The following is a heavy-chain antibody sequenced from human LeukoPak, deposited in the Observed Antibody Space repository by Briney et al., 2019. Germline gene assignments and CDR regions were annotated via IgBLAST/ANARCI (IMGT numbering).Heavy chain of an antibody. J-gene: IGHJ6*02. D-gene: IGHD2-15*01. CDR1: RVTLSSYG. V-gene: IGHV3-33*01. CDR2: IWYDGSNK. CDR3: ARGSRFGVVVVVAAGGMDV. Sequence: PRGSLRVSRAAPRVTLSSYGMHTVRQALGGGLEWVAVIWYDGSNKYYADSVKGRFTISRDNSKNTLYLQMNSLRAEDTAVYYCARGSRFGVVVVVAAGGMDVWGQGTTVTVSS.